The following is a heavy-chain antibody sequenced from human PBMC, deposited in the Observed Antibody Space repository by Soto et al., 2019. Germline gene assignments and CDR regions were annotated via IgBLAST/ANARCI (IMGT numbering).Heavy chain of an antibody. V-gene: IGHV4-34*01. D-gene: IGHD3-9*01. CDR3: ARAWGFTYYDILTEDYFDY. CDR1: CGSFSGYY. J-gene: IGHJ4*02. Sequence: SETLSLTCAVYCGSFSGYYWSWIRQPPGKGLEWIGEINHSGSTNYNPSLKSRVTISVDTSKNQFSLKLSSVTAADTAVYYCARAWGFTYYDILTEDYFDYWGQGTLVTVSS. CDR2: INHSGST.